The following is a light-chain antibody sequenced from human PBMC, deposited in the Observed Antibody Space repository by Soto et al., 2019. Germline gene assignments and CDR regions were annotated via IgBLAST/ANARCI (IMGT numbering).Light chain of an antibody. CDR1: QSISAW. CDR3: QQYHSYPLP. V-gene: IGKV1-5*03. CDR2: KAS. J-gene: IGKJ5*01. Sequence: DIQMTQSPSTMSASVGERVTITCRASQSISAWLAWYQQKPGKAPKLLIYKASNVESGVPSRFSGSGSGTEFTLTISSLQPADFATYYCQQYHSYPLPFGQGTRLEIK.